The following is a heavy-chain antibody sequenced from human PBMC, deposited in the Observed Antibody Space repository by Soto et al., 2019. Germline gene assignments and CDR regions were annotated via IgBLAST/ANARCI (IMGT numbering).Heavy chain of an antibody. CDR2: INHSGST. CDR3: ARDALSRDSI. CDR1: GGSFSGYY. D-gene: IGHD3-22*01. Sequence: PSETLSLTCAVYGGSFSGYYWSWIRQPPGKGLEWIGEINHSGSTNYNPSLKSRVTISVDTSKNQFSLKLSSVTAADTAVYYCARDALSRDSIWGQGTLVTVSS. V-gene: IGHV4-34*01. J-gene: IGHJ4*02.